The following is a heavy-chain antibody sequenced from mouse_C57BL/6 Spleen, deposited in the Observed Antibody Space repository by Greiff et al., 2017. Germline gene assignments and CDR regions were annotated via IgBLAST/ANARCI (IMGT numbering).Heavy chain of an antibody. D-gene: IGHD2-4*01. J-gene: IGHJ4*01. CDR3: ARSNDYDAIYYAMDY. V-gene: IGHV1-72*01. CDR2: IDPNSGGT. Sequence: VQLQQPGAELVKPGASVKLSCKASGYTFTSYWMHWVKQRPGRGLEWIGRIDPNSGGTKYNEKFKSKATLTVDKPSSTAYMQLSSLTSEDAAVSLCARSNDYDAIYYAMDYWGQGTSLTVSS. CDR1: GYTFTSYW.